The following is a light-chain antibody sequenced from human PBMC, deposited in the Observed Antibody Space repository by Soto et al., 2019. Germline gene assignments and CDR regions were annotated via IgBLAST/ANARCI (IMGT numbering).Light chain of an antibody. CDR3: QQYNNWPPWP. V-gene: IGKV3-15*01. CDR2: GAS. CDR1: QSVSSN. Sequence: EIVMRQSPATLSVSPGERATLSCRASQSVSSNLAWYQQKPGQAPRLLIYGASTRATGIPARFSGSGSGTEFTLTISSLQSEDFAVYYCQQYNNWPPWPFGQGTK. J-gene: IGKJ1*01.